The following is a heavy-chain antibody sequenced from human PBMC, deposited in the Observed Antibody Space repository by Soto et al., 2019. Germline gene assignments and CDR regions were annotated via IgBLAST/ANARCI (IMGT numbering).Heavy chain of an antibody. Sequence: EVQLVESGGGLVQPGGSLRLSCAASGFTFSTYWMHWVRQAPGKGLMWVSHINNDGSDTTYADSVKGRFTISRDKAKNTVYLQMNSLRAEDTAVYYCVRDDIGVGIDYWGLGTLVTVSS. D-gene: IGHD1-26*01. V-gene: IGHV3-74*03. CDR1: GFTFSTYW. J-gene: IGHJ4*02. CDR2: INNDGSDT. CDR3: VRDDIGVGIDY.